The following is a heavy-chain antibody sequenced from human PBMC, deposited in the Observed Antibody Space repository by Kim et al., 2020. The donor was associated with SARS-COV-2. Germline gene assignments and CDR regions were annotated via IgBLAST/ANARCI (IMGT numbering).Heavy chain of an antibody. J-gene: IGHJ5*02. CDR2: IYYSGST. V-gene: IGHV4-59*01. Sequence: SETLSLTCTVSGGSISSYYWSWIRQPPGKGLEWIGYIYYSGSTNYNPSLKSRVTISVDTSKNQFSLKLSSVTAADTAVYYCARSGRHEEWFDPWGQGTLVTVSS. CDR1: GGSISSYY. CDR3: ARSGRHEEWFDP. D-gene: IGHD3-10*01.